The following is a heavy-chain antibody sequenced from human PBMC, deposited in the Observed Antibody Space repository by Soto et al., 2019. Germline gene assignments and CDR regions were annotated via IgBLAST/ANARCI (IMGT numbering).Heavy chain of an antibody. D-gene: IGHD3-10*01. CDR1: GYNFIAYG. J-gene: IGHJ4*02. V-gene: IGHV1-18*01. Sequence: QVQLVQSGPEVRKPGASVKVSCEASGYNFIAYGISWVRQAPGQGLEWMGWISVYNGNTEYAQKFLGRVTMTSDTSTNTAYMELTGLRSDDTAVYYCARGNPGGQYWGQGTLVTVSS. CDR2: ISVYNGNT. CDR3: ARGNPGGQY.